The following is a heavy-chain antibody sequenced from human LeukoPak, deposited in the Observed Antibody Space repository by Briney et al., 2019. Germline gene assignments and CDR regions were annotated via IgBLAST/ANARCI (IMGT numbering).Heavy chain of an antibody. CDR1: GFTVSSNY. V-gene: IGHV3-66*01. D-gene: IGHD6-13*01. J-gene: IGHJ6*02. CDR2: IYSGGST. Sequence: GGSLRLSCAASGFTVSSNYMSWVRQAPGKGLEWVSVIYSGGSTYYADSVKGRFTISRDNSKNTLYLQMNSLRAEDTAVYYCARDAYSSSWDIYYGMDVWGQGTTVTVSS. CDR3: ARDAYSSSWDIYYGMDV.